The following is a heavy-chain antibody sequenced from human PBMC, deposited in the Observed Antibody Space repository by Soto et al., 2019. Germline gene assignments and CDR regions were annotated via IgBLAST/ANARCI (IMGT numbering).Heavy chain of an antibody. D-gene: IGHD6-13*01. J-gene: IGHJ4*02. CDR1: GFTFSSYS. Sequence: GGSLRLSCAASGFTFSSYSMNWVRQAPGKGLEWVSSISSSSSYIYYADSVKGRFTISRDNAKNSLYLQMNSLRAEDTAVYYCARLRWESSSWYFDYWGQGTLVTVSS. CDR2: ISSSSSYI. V-gene: IGHV3-21*01. CDR3: ARLRWESSSWYFDY.